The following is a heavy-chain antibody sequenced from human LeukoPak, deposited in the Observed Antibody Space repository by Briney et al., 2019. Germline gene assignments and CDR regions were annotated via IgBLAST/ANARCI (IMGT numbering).Heavy chain of an antibody. J-gene: IGHJ6*02. V-gene: IGHV1-2*04. Sequence: ASVKVSCKASGYTFTGYYMHWVRQAPGQGLEWMGWINPNSGGTNYAQKFQGWVTMTRDTSISTAYMELSRPRSDDTAVYYCAREASYRITMVRGVNYGMDVWGQGTTVTVSS. CDR1: GYTFTGYY. CDR3: AREASYRITMVRGVNYGMDV. CDR2: INPNSGGT. D-gene: IGHD3-10*01.